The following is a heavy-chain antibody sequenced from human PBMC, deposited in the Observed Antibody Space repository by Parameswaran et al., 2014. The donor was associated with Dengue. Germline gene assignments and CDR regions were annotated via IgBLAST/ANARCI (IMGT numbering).Heavy chain of an antibody. D-gene: IGHD6-19*01. V-gene: IGHV3-23*01. Sequence: VRQMPGKGLEWVSVISGSGGSTYYADSVKGRFTISRDNSKNTLYLQMNSLRAEDTAEYYCAKGSSSGWYRNWFDPWGQGTLVTVSS. CDR3: AKGSSSGWYRNWFDP. CDR2: ISGSGGST. J-gene: IGHJ5*02.